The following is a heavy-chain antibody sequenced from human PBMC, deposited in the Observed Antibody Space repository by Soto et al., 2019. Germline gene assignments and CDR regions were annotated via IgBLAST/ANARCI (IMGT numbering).Heavy chain of an antibody. Sequence: QLQLQESGPGLVKPSETLSLTCPVSGGSISSSSYYWGWIRQPPGKGLEWIGSIYYSGSTYYNPSLKSRVTISVDTSKNQFSLKLSSVTASDTAVDYCARRLAGIRNSGWFDPWGQGTLVTVSS. CDR1: GGSISSSSYY. V-gene: IGHV4-39*01. CDR2: IYYSGST. CDR3: ARRLAGIRNSGWFDP. D-gene: IGHD6-19*01. J-gene: IGHJ5*02.